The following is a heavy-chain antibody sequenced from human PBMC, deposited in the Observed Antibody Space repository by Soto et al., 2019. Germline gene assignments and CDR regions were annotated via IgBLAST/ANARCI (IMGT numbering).Heavy chain of an antibody. CDR1: GYTLNGNN. CDR2: INPNSGGT. V-gene: IGHV1-2*02. J-gene: IGHJ5*02. D-gene: IGHD6-19*01. Sequence: SVRGSCKGSGYTLNGNNMHWVRPAPGKVLEWMGWINPNSGGTNYAQKFQGRVTMTRDTSISTAYMELRSLRSDDTAVYYCARDRVAVAGRKINWFDPWGQGPRVTVSA. CDR3: ARDRVAVAGRKINWFDP.